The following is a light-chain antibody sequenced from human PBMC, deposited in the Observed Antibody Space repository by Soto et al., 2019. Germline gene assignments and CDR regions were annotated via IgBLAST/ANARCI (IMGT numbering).Light chain of an antibody. CDR1: QTISRNY. Sequence: EVVLTQSPGTLSLSPGERATVSCRASQTISRNYLAWYQKKPGQAPRLLIYGASTRATGIPDRFTGSGSGTDFTRTIARLEPEDCAVYYCQQYGGPVAWTVGQGTKVEV. J-gene: IGKJ1*01. V-gene: IGKV3-20*01. CDR2: GAS. CDR3: QQYGGPVAWT.